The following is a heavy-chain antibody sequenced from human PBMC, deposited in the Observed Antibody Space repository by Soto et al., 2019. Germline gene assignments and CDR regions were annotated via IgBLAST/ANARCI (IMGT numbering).Heavy chain of an antibody. V-gene: IGHV1-46*01. CDR2: INPSGGST. CDR3: ARDAVLWFGENRYFEL. CDR1: GYTFTSYY. D-gene: IGHD3-10*01. Sequence: DSVKVSCKASGYTFTSYYMHWVRQAPGQGLEWMGIINPSGGSTSYAQKFQGRVTMTRDTSTSTVYMELSSLRSEDTAVYYCARDAVLWFGENRYFELWGRGTLVRVSS. J-gene: IGHJ2*01.